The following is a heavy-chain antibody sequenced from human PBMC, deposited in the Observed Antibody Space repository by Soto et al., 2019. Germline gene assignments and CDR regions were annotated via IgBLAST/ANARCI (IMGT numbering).Heavy chain of an antibody. Sequence: QVQLVESGGGVVQPGRSLRLSCAASGFTFSSYAMHWVRQAPGKGLEWVAVISYDGSNKYYADSVKGRFTISRDNSKNTLYLQMNSLRAEDTAVYYCARAEGDCSSTSCYYFDYWGQGTLVTVSS. CDR1: GFTFSSYA. V-gene: IGHV3-30-3*01. J-gene: IGHJ4*02. CDR3: ARAEGDCSSTSCYYFDY. D-gene: IGHD2-2*01. CDR2: ISYDGSNK.